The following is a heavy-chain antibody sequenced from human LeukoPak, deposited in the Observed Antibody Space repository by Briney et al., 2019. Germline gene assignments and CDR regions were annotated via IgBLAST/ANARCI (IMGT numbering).Heavy chain of an antibody. J-gene: IGHJ4*02. D-gene: IGHD3-9*01. CDR1: GFAFSSYA. CDR2: LWFDGSNR. V-gene: IGHV3-33*01. CDR3: VGGGDMEIKIRYFDY. Sequence: GRSLRLSCAASGFAFSSYAMHRVRQAPGKGLEWVAVLWFDGSNRKYSDSVKGRFTISRDNSKNTLYLQMNSLRAEDTAVYYCVGGGDMEIKIRYFDYWGQGTLVTVSS.